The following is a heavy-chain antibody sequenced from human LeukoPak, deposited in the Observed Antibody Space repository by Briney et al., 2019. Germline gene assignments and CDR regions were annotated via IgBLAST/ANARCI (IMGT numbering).Heavy chain of an antibody. CDR2: IKSKTDGGTT. V-gene: IGHV3-15*01. J-gene: IGHJ3*02. CDR1: GFSFRNAW. D-gene: IGHD2-21*02. Sequence: GGSLRLSCAASGFSFRNAWMSWVRQAPGKGLEWVGRIKSKTDGGTTDYAAPVKGRFTISRDDSKNTLYLQMNSLKTEDTAVYYCTAVWNCGGDCSDAFDIWGQGTMVTVSS. CDR3: TAVWNCGGDCSDAFDI.